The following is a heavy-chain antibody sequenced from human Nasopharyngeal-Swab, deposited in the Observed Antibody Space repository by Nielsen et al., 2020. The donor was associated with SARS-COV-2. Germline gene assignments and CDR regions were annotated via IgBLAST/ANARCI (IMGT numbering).Heavy chain of an antibody. CDR2: IYYSGST. D-gene: IGHD3-3*01. V-gene: IGHV4-39*02. CDR1: GGSISSSSYY. Sequence: SETLSLTCTVSGGSISSSSYYWGWIRQPPGKGLEWIGSIYYSGSTYYNPSLKSRVTISVDTSKNQFSLKLSSVTAADTAVYYCAKERAYYDFWSGYYGVGYYYYYMDVWGKGTTVTVSS. J-gene: IGHJ6*03. CDR3: AKERAYYDFWSGYYGVGYYYYYMDV.